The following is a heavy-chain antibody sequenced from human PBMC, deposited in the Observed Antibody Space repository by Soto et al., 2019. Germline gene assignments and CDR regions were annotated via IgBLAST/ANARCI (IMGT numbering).Heavy chain of an antibody. D-gene: IGHD6-19*01. Sequence: QLQLHESGPGLVKPSETLSLTCAVSGDSMSSSDYYWGWIRQPPGKGLEWIGSIYYSGRTYYNPSIQSRVAISVDTSKNQFSLKLKSVTAADTAIYYCARRTVNIRTFYSGLKTHCFDYWGQGAPVTVSS. CDR3: ARRTVNIRTFYSGLKTHCFDY. CDR1: GDSMSSSDYY. J-gene: IGHJ4*02. V-gene: IGHV4-39*01. CDR2: IYYSGRT.